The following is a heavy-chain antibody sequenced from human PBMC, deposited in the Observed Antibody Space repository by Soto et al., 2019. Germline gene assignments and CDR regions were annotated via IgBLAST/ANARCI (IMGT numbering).Heavy chain of an antibody. CDR1: GFSFSHAW. CDR2: IRSTVDGGTA. Sequence: EVQLVESGGGLVKPGGSLRLSCAASGFSFSHAWMNWVRQAPGKGLEWLGRIRSTVDGGTADYAAPVKGRFTISRDDSKTTVFLXXXXXXXXXXXXXXXXXXXXXXXXATTTTGVDFWGQGTLVTVSS. CDR3: XXXXXXXXXATTTTGVDF. D-gene: IGHD4-17*01. V-gene: IGHV3-15*07. J-gene: IGHJ4*02.